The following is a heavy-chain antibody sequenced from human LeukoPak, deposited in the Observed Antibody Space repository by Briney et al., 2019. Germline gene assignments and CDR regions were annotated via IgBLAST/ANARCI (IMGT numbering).Heavy chain of an antibody. CDR1: GFTVSSNY. CDR2: IYSDDST. D-gene: IGHD2-21*02. J-gene: IGHJ4*02. Sequence: GGSLRLSCAASGFTVSSNYVTWVCQAPGKGLEWVSIIYSDDSTDYADSVKGRFTISTDTSKNTVYLQMNSLRAEDTAVYYCARDRGDCLDYWGQGTLVTVSS. CDR3: ARDRGDCLDY. V-gene: IGHV3-53*01.